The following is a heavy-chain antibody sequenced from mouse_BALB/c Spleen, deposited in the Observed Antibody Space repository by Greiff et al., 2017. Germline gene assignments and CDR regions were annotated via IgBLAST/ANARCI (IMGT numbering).Heavy chain of an antibody. CDR2: IDPENGDT. V-gene: IGHV14-4*02. CDR3: NAVIATKAWFAY. CDR1: GFNIKDYY. D-gene: IGHD2-4*01. Sequence: EVQLQQSGAELVRSGASVKLSCTASGFNIKDYYMHWVKQRPEQGLEWIGWIDPENGDTEYAPKFQGQATMTADTSSNTAYLQLSSLTSEDTAVYYCNAVIATKAWFAYWGQGTLVTVSA. J-gene: IGHJ3*01.